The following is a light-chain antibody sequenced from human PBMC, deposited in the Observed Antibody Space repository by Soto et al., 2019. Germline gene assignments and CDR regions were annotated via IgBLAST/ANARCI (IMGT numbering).Light chain of an antibody. J-gene: IGKJ5*01. Sequence: ILWTHAPSCLCAAVGGRGTITCRASQGIDSSFAWYQQKPGKAPKLLIYAASSLQSGVPSRFSGSGSGTDFPLTISSLQPEDFATYYCQQLHDYPTTFGQGTRLEVK. CDR2: AAS. CDR3: QQLHDYPTT. V-gene: IGKV1-9*01. CDR1: QGIDSS.